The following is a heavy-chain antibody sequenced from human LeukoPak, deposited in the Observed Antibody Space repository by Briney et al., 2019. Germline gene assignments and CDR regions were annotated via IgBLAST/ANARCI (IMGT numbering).Heavy chain of an antibody. Sequence: PGGSLRLSCAASGFNFNTYTMNWVRQAPGKGLEWVSSISSDSSYIYYADSVKGRFTISRDNAKNSLYLQMNSLRAEDTAVYYCARDHSSGWYGDYYYYYGMDVWGQGTTVTVSS. V-gene: IGHV3-21*01. D-gene: IGHD6-19*01. CDR2: ISSDSSYI. CDR3: ARDHSSGWYGDYYYYYGMDV. J-gene: IGHJ6*02. CDR1: GFNFNTYT.